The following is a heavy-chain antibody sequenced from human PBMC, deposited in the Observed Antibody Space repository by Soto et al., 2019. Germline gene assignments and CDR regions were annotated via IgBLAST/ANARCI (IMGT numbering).Heavy chain of an antibody. CDR3: ARNMDIVVVPAALYGMDV. D-gene: IGHD2-2*03. V-gene: IGHV3-53*01. CDR1: GFTVSSNY. Sequence: GGSLRISCAASGFTVSSNYMSWVRPAPGKGLEWVSVIYSGGSTYYADSVKGRFTISRDNSKNTLYLQMNSLRAEDTAVYYCARNMDIVVVPAALYGMDVWGQGTTVTVSS. CDR2: IYSGGST. J-gene: IGHJ6*02.